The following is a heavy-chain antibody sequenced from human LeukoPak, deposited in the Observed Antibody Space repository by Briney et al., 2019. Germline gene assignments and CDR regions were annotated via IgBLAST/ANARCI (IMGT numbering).Heavy chain of an antibody. D-gene: IGHD6-13*01. CDR3: ARDEFQQLASREVY. CDR2: INPNSGGT. Sequence: ASVKVSCKASGYTFTGYYMHLVRQAPGQGLEWMGWINPNSGGTNYAQKFQGRVTITRDTSISTAYMELSRLRSDDTVVYYCARDEFQQLASREVYWGQGTLVTVSS. J-gene: IGHJ4*02. CDR1: GYTFTGYY. V-gene: IGHV1-2*01.